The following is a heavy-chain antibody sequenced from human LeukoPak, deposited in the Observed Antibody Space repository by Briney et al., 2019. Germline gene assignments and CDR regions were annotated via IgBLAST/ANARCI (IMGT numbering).Heavy chain of an antibody. CDR3: ARVQFQWFDP. D-gene: IGHD6-19*01. V-gene: IGHV3-53*01. CDR2: IYSDNT. J-gene: IGHJ5*02. Sequence: GGSLRLSCTVSGFTVSSNSMSWVRQAPGKGLEWVSFIYSDNTHYSDSVRGRFTISRDNSKNTLYLQMNSLRAEDTAVYYCARVQFQWFDPWGQGTQVTVSS. CDR1: GFTVSSNS.